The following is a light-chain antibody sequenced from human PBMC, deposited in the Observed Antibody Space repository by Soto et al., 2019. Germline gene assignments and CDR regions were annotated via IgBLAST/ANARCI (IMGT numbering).Light chain of an antibody. V-gene: IGLV2-8*01. Sequence: QSVLTQPPSASGSPGQSVAISCTGTSSDVGGYNYVSWYQQHPGKAPKLMIYDVSERPSGVPDRFSGSKSGNTASLTVSGLQTEDEADYYCSLYAGTHVVFGTGTKVTVL. CDR2: DVS. CDR3: SLYAGTHVV. J-gene: IGLJ1*01. CDR1: SSDVGGYNY.